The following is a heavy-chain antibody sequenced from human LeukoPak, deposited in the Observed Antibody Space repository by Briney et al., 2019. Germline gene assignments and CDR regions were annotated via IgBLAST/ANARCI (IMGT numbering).Heavy chain of an antibody. CDR2: ISGSGGST. V-gene: IGHV3-23*01. Sequence: GGSLRLSCAASGFTFSSYAMSWVRQAPGKGLEWVSAISGSGGSTYYADSVKGRFTISRDNSKNTLYLQVNSLRAEDTAVYYCAKVRKGSGWYGVGYFDLWGRGTLVTVSS. CDR3: AKVRKGSGWYGVGYFDL. J-gene: IGHJ2*01. D-gene: IGHD6-19*01. CDR1: GFTFSSYA.